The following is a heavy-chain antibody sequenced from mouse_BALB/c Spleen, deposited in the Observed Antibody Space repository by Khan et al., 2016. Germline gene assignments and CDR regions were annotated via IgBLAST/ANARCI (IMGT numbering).Heavy chain of an antibody. CDR1: GISITTGNYR. D-gene: IGHD2-3*01. CDR3: ARGDGYYYFDY. V-gene: IGHV3-5*02. CDR2: IYYSGTI. J-gene: IGHJ2*01. Sequence: EVQLQESGPGLVKPSQTVSLTCTVTGISITTGNYRWSWIRQFPGNKLEWIGYIYYSGTISYTPSLTSRTPSTRDTSKTQFFLEMNSLTAADTATYDCARGDGYYYFDYWGQGTTVTVSS.